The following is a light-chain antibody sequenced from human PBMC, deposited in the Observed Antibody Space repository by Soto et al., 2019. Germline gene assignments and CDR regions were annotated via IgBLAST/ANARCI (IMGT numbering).Light chain of an antibody. CDR1: SSDVGSYNL. J-gene: IGLJ3*02. CDR3: CSYAGNSVV. CDR2: EGS. Sequence: QSALTQPASVSGSPGQSITISCTGTSSDVGSYNLVSWYQQHPGKAPKLMIYEGSKRPSGVSNRFSGSKSGNTASLTISGIQAEDEADYYCCSYAGNSVVFGGGTKLTVL. V-gene: IGLV2-23*01.